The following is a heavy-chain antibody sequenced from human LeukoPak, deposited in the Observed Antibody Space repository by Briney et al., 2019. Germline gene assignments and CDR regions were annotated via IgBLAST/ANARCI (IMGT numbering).Heavy chain of an antibody. CDR1: GFSVSGSS. CDR3: AELGITMIGGV. J-gene: IGHJ6*04. D-gene: IGHD3-10*02. V-gene: IGHV3-66*01. CDR2: IYSGGSA. Sequence: GGSLRLSCAASGFSVSGSSLSWVRQAPGKGLDWVSVIYSGGSAYYADSVKGRFTISRDNAKNSLYLQMNSLRAEDTAVYYCAELGITMIGGVWGKGTTVTISS.